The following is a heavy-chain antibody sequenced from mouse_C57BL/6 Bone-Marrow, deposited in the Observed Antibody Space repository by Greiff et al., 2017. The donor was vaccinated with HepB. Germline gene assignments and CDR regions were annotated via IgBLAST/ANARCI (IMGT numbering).Heavy chain of an antibody. V-gene: IGHV1-81*01. CDR3: ARGEEYYGRGY. D-gene: IGHD1-1*01. CDR1: GYTFTSYG. CDR2: IYPRSGNT. Sequence: VHLEQSGAELAKPGASVKLSCKASGYTFTSYGISWVKQRPGQGLEWIGEIYPRSGNTYYNEKFKGKATLTADKSSSTAYMELRSLTSADSAVYFGARGEEYYGRGYWDRGTTLRVSS. J-gene: IGHJ2*01.